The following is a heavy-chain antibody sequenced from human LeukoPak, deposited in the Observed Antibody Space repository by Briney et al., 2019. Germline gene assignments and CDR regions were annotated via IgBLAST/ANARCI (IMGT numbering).Heavy chain of an antibody. Sequence: SETLSLTCTVSGGSISTYYWSWFRQPPGKGLEWIAYIYYSGTTNYNPSLKSRVTISVDTSKNQFSLKLTSVTAADTAVYYCARGRYSYGPPRGGGAFDIWGQGTMVTVSS. V-gene: IGHV4-59*12. CDR1: GGSISTYY. CDR2: IYYSGTT. J-gene: IGHJ3*02. D-gene: IGHD5-18*01. CDR3: ARGRYSYGPPRGGGAFDI.